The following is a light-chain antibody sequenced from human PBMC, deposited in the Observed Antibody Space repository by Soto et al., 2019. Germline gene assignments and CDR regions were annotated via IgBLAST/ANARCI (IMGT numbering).Light chain of an antibody. CDR2: DAS. CDR1: QSISSW. J-gene: IGKJ1*01. Sequence: EIQMTQYTSTLCRSVGERVTITCRASQSISSWLAWYQQKPGKAPKFLIYDASNLESGVPSRFSGSGSGTEFTLTISSLQPDDFATYYCQQYSSYWTFGQGTKVDIK. V-gene: IGKV1-5*01. CDR3: QQYSSYWT.